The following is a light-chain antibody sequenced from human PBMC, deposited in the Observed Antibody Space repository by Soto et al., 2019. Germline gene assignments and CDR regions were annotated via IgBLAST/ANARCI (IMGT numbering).Light chain of an antibody. J-gene: IGKJ1*01. CDR3: QQYNKVPPET. CDR2: GAS. V-gene: IGKV3-15*01. Sequence: EIVMTQSPATLSVSPGDRATLSCRASQSVSSNLAWYQQRPGQAPRLLIYGASTRATGIPARFSGSGSGTEFTLTISSLLSEDFAVYYCQQYNKVPPETFGQGTKGEIK. CDR1: QSVSSN.